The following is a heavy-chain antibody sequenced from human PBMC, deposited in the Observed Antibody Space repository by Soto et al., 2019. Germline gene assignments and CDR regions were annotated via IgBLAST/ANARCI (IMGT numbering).Heavy chain of an antibody. CDR2: IYYSGGT. J-gene: IGHJ5*02. CDR1: GGSISSSGYY. V-gene: IGHV4-31*01. D-gene: IGHD4-17*01. Sequence: QVQLQESGPGLVKPSQTLSLTCTVSGGSISSSGYYWSWIRQHPEKGLEWIGNIYYSGGTYYNPPPKVHLTNPIDTSNTQSPRKLGSVPAAATAIFYCARAAYGDNGGLNGFDPGAREPWSPSPQ. CDR3: ARAAYGDNGGLNGFDP.